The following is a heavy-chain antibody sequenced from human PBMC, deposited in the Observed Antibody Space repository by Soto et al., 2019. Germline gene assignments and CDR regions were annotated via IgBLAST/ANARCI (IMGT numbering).Heavy chain of an antibody. V-gene: IGHV3-9*01. CDR3: AKDVSCSGGSCQRYYYYYYGMDV. J-gene: IGHJ6*02. Sequence: EVQLVESGGGLVQPGRSLRLSCAASGFTFDDYAMHWVRQAPGKGLEWVSGISWNSGSIGYADSVKGRFTISRDNAKNSLYLQMNSLRAEDTALYYCAKDVSCSGGSCQRYYYYYYGMDVWGQGTTVTVSS. CDR1: GFTFDDYA. CDR2: ISWNSGSI. D-gene: IGHD2-15*01.